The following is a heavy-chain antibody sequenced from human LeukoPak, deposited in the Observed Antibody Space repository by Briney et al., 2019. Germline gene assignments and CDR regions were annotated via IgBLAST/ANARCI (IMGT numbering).Heavy chain of an antibody. CDR2: ITSDGYTT. V-gene: IGHV3-74*01. CDR1: GFSFSNHW. D-gene: IGHD5-24*01. Sequence: GGSLRLSCAASGFSFSNHWMHWVRQVPGEGLVWVSRITSDGYTTNYADSVKGRFTIFRDNAKNSLFLQMNSLRVEDTAVYYCARGGDGYSRFDPWGQGTLVTVSS. CDR3: ARGGDGYSRFDP. J-gene: IGHJ5*02.